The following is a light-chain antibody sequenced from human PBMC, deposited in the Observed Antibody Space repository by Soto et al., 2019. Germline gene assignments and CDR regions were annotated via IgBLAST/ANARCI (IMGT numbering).Light chain of an antibody. J-gene: IGKJ1*01. CDR3: QQRSDSPWT. Sequence: EIVLTQSPATLSLSPGERATLSCWASQSVSTYLAWYQQKPGQAPRLLIYDASNRATGIPARFSGSGSGTDFTLTISSLEPEDFAVYYCQQRSDSPWTFGQGTKVEIK. CDR2: DAS. CDR1: QSVSTY. V-gene: IGKV3-11*01.